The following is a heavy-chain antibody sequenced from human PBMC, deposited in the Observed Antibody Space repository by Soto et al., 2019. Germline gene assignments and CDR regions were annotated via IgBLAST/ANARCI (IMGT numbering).Heavy chain of an antibody. CDR1: GGSFSGYY. J-gene: IGHJ6*02. Sequence: SETLSLTCAVYGGSFSGYYWNWIRQPPGKGLEWIGEINHSGSTNYNPSLKSRVTISVDTSKNQFSLRLSSVTAADTAVYYCARVSGIYYYGMDVWGQGTTVT. V-gene: IGHV4-34*01. CDR2: INHSGST. CDR3: ARVSGIYYYGMDV. D-gene: IGHD3-10*01.